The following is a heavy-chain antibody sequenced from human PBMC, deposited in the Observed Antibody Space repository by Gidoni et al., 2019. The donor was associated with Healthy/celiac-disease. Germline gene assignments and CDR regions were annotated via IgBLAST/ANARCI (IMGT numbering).Heavy chain of an antibody. J-gene: IGHJ4*02. V-gene: IGHV3-33*01. D-gene: IGHD6-19*01. Sequence: QVQLVESGGGVVQPGRSLRLSCAASGFTFSGYCMHWVLQAPGKGLVGVEVIWYDGSNKYYADSVKGRFTISRDNSKNTLYLQMNSLRAEDTAVYYCAREYSSGWYSFDYWGQGTLVTVSS. CDR1: GFTFSGYC. CDR2: IWYDGSNK. CDR3: AREYSSGWYSFDY.